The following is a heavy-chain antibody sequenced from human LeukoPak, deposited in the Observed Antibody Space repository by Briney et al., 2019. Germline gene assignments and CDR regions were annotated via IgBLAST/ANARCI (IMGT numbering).Heavy chain of an antibody. J-gene: IGHJ4*02. Sequence: GGSLRLSCEASGFIFSSYIMNWVRQAPGKGLECLSYISSSSSTFNYADSVKGRFTISRDNSKNTLFLQMNSLRAEDTAVYFCAKGDSIGYSPFNYWGQGTLVTVSS. CDR2: ISSSSSTF. CDR3: AKGDSIGYSPFNY. CDR1: GFIFSSYI. D-gene: IGHD3-22*01. V-gene: IGHV3-48*01.